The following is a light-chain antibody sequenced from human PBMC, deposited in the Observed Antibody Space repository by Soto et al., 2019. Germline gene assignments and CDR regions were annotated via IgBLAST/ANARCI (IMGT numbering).Light chain of an antibody. V-gene: IGLV1-40*01. CDR3: QSYDSSLSGSVV. CDR1: SSNIGAGYD. Sequence: QSVLTRPPSVSGAPGQRVTISCTGSSSNIGAGYDVHWYQQLPGTAPKLLIYGNSNRPSGVPDRFSGSKSGTSASLAITGLQAEDEAEYYCQSYDSSLSGSVVFGAGTKLTVL. J-gene: IGLJ2*01. CDR2: GNS.